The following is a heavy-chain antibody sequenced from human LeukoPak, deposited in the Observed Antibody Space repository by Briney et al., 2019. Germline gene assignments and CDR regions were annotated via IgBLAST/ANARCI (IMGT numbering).Heavy chain of an antibody. Sequence: PGGSLRLSCAASGFTFSSYAMSWVRQAPGKGLEWVSGISASGGNTYYADSVKGRFTISRDNSKNTLHQQMNSLRVEDTAVYYCAKDPYSSSTYFEYWGQGTLVTVSS. J-gene: IGHJ4*02. CDR3: AKDPYSSSTYFEY. CDR2: ISASGGNT. D-gene: IGHD6-6*01. CDR1: GFTFSSYA. V-gene: IGHV3-23*01.